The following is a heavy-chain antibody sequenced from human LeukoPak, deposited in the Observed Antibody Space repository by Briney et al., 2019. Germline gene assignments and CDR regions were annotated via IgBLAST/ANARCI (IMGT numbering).Heavy chain of an antibody. J-gene: IGHJ3*02. CDR3: ARCSGGSCYSGQNDAFDI. CDR2: ISAYNGNT. D-gene: IGHD2-15*01. CDR1: GYTFTSYG. V-gene: IGHV1-18*01. Sequence: ASVKVSCKASGYTFTSYGISWVRQAPGQGLEWMGWISAYNGNTNYAQKFQGRVTITADESTSTAYMELSSLRSEDTTVYYCARCSGGSCYSGQNDAFDIWGQGTMVTVSS.